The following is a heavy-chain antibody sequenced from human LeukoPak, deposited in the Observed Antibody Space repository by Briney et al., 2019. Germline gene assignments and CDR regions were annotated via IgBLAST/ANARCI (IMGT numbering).Heavy chain of an antibody. CDR1: GGSISNYY. Sequence: SETLSLTCTVSGGSISNYYWNWLRQPPGKGLEWIGYICYSGSTKYNPSLKSRVTMSLDTSKKQFSLRLTSVTAADTAVYYCARGFDSKSTYFDYWGLGTLVTVSS. CDR2: ICYSGST. CDR3: ARGFDSKSTYFDY. D-gene: IGHD5-12*01. J-gene: IGHJ4*02. V-gene: IGHV4-59*01.